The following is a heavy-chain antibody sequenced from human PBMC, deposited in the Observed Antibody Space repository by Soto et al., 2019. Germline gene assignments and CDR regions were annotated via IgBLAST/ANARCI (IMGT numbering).Heavy chain of an antibody. CDR3: ARVVAVADNWDFDC. D-gene: IGHD6-19*01. J-gene: IGHJ4*02. V-gene: IGHV1-18*01. CDR2: ISAYDGNT. CDR1: GYTFTSYG. Sequence: ASVKVSCKASGYTFTSYGISWVRQAPGQGLEWMGWISAYDGNTNYAQKLQGRVTTTTDTSTSTAYMELRSLRSDDTAVYYCARVVAVADNWDFDCWGQGTPVTVSS.